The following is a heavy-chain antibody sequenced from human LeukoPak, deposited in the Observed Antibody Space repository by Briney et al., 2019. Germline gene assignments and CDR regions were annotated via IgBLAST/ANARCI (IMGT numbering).Heavy chain of an antibody. CDR2: ISYDGSNK. Sequence: GGSLRLSCAASGFTFSSYGMHWVRQAPGKGLEWVAVISYDGSNKYYRDSVKGRFTIYRDNSKNTLYLQMNSLRGEDTAVYYCAKHQQVYGDSLMDVWGQGTTVTVSS. J-gene: IGHJ6*02. D-gene: IGHD4-17*01. CDR1: GFTFSSYG. V-gene: IGHV3-30*18. CDR3: AKHQQVYGDSLMDV.